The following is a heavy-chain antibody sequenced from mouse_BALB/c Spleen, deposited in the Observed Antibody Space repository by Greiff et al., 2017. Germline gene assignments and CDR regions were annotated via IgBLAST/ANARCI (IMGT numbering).Heavy chain of an antibody. D-gene: IGHD3-1*01. J-gene: IGHJ2*01. CDR1: GYTFTSYT. CDR3: ARLEQLGRDY. CDR2: INPSSGYT. V-gene: IGHV1-4*01. Sequence: QVQLQQSGAELARPGASVKMSCKASGYTFTSYTMHWVKQRPGQGLEWIGYINPSSGYTNYNQKFKDKATLTADKSSSTTYMQLSSLTSEDSAVYYCARLEQLGRDYWGQGTTLTVSS.